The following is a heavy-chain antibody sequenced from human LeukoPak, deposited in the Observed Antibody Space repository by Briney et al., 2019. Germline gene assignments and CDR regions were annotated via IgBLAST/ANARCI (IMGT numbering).Heavy chain of an antibody. CDR1: GDSVSVNSDV. Sequence: SQTPSLTCAISGDSVSVNSDVWNWIRQSPSRGLEWLGRTYYRSKWYNDYAVSVKSRITISPDTSKNQFSLQLNSVTPEDTAVYYCARDADWGFDAFDIWGQGTVVTVSS. CDR2: TYYRSKWYN. V-gene: IGHV6-1*01. J-gene: IGHJ3*02. D-gene: IGHD7-27*01. CDR3: ARDADWGFDAFDI.